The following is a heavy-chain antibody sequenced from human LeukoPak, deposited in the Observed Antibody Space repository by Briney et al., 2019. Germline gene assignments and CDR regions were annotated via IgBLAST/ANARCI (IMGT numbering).Heavy chain of an antibody. J-gene: IGHJ2*01. CDR1: GGTFSNSA. D-gene: IGHD1-26*01. V-gene: IGHV1-69*01. CDR3: ARVASGSQLSSSYWYFDL. CDR2: FIPIFATA. Sequence: SVKVSCKASGGTFSNSAISWVRQAPGQGLEWMGGFIPIFATANYAQKFHGRVTISADDSTSTAYMELSSLRSEDTAVYYCARVASGSQLSSSYWYFDLWGRGTLVTVSS.